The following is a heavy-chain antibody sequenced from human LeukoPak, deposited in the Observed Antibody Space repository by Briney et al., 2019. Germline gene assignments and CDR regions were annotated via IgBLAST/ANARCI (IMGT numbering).Heavy chain of an antibody. V-gene: IGHV1-18*01. CDR1: GYTFTSYG. CDR2: ISAYNVKT. CDR3: ASLILPATAYTPYSISSYYYYYMDV. Sequence: ASVKVSCKASGYTFTSYGISWVRQAPGQGLEWMGWISAYNVKTNYAKKLQGRVTMTTDTSTSTAYMELRSLRSADTAVYYCASLILPATAYTPYSISSYYYYYMDVWLKGTTVTVSS. D-gene: IGHD6-6*01. J-gene: IGHJ6*03.